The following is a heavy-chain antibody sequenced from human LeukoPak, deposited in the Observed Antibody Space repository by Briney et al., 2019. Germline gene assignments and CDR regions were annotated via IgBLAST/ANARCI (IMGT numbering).Heavy chain of an antibody. D-gene: IGHD3-22*01. CDR2: ISAYNGNT. J-gene: IGHJ6*02. CDR3: ARDLYDSSGYYYYYYGMDV. CDR1: GYTFTSYG. V-gene: IGHV1-18*01. Sequence: ASVKVSCKASGYTFTSYGISWVRQAPGQGLGWMGWISAYNGNTNYAQKLQGRVTMTTDTSTSTAYMELRSLRSDDTAVYYCARDLYDSSGYYYYYYGMDVWGQGTTVTVSS.